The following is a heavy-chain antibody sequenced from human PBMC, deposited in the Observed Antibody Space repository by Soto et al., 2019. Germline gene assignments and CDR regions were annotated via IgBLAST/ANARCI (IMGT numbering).Heavy chain of an antibody. J-gene: IGHJ4*02. CDR2: ISYDGSNK. D-gene: IGHD3-16*01. CDR3: AKEGEGFDY. Sequence: QVQLVESGGGVVQPGRSLRLSCAASGFTFSSYGMHWVRQAPGKGLEWVAVISYDGSNKYYADSVKGRFTISRDNSKNTLYLQMNSLRAEDTAVYYCAKEGEGFDYWGQGTLVTVSS. CDR1: GFTFSSYG. V-gene: IGHV3-30*18.